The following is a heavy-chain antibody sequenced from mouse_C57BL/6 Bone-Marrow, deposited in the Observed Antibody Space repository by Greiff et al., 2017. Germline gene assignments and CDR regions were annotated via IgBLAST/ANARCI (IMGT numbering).Heavy chain of an antibody. CDR2: IRSKSNNYAT. V-gene: IGHV10-1*01. J-gene: IGHJ4*01. D-gene: IGHD2-4*01. CDR3: GRMAYDYDEEDAMDY. Sequence: EVKLVESGGGLVQPKGSLKLSCAASGFSFNTYAMNWVRQAPGKGLEWVARIRSKSNNYATYYADSVKVRFTISRDDSESMLYLQMNNLKTEDTAMYYCGRMAYDYDEEDAMDYWGQGTSVTVSS. CDR1: GFSFNTYA.